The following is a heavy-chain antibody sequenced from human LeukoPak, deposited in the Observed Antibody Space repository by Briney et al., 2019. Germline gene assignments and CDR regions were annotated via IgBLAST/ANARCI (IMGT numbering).Heavy chain of an antibody. D-gene: IGHD5-12*01. Sequence: GGSLRLSCAASGFTVSSNYMSWVRQAPGKGLEWVSVIYSGGSTYYADSVKGRFTISRDNSKNTLYLQMNSLRAEDTAVYYCARDLYSGYHADYWGQGTLVTVSS. CDR3: ARDLYSGYHADY. CDR1: GFTVSSNY. J-gene: IGHJ4*02. V-gene: IGHV3-53*01. CDR2: IYSGGST.